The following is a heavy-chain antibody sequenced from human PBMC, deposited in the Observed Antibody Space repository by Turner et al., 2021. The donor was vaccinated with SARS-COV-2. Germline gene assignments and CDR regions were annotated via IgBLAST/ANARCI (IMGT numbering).Heavy chain of an antibody. D-gene: IGHD6-13*01. CDR1: GGTFSSYA. J-gene: IGHJ5*02. CDR3: ASLYQGIAAAVISWFDP. Sequence: QFQLVQSGAEVKKPGASVKVSCKASGGTFSSYAISWVRQDPGQGLEGMGRVIPVLSLANYGKKFQGRVMITAVKSTSTAYMELSSLRSEDTAVYYCASLYQGIAAAVISWFDPWGQGTLVTVSS. CDR2: VIPVLSLA. V-gene: IGHV1-69*04.